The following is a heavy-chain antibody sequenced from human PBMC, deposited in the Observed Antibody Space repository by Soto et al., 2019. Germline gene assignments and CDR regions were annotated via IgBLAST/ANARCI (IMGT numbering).Heavy chain of an antibody. CDR1: GGSISSGGYS. V-gene: IGHV4-30-2*01. CDR2: IYHSGST. Sequence: QLQLQESGSGLVKPSQTLSLTCAVSGGSISSGGYSWSWIRQPPGKGLEWIGYIYHSGSTNYNPSLKSRVAISVDRSKNKFSLKMSSVTAADTAVYYCSGVPGDFWSGYYSWFDPWGQGTLVTVSS. CDR3: SGVPGDFWSGYYSWFDP. J-gene: IGHJ5*02. D-gene: IGHD3-3*01.